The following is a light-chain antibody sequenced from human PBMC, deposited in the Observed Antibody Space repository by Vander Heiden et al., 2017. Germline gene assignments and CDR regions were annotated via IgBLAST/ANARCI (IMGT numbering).Light chain of an antibody. J-gene: IGKJ3*01. CDR3: QQSYSTPFT. CDR2: AAS. CDR1: QSISSY. Sequence: DIQMTQSPSSLSASVGDRVTITCRASQSISSYLNWYQQKSGDAPKLLIYAASSLQSGVPSRFSGSGSGTDFTLTISSLQPEDFATYYCQQSYSTPFTFGPGTKLDIK. V-gene: IGKV1-39*01.